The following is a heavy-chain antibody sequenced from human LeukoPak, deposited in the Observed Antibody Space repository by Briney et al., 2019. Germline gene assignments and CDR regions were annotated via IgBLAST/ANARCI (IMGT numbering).Heavy chain of an antibody. Sequence: SETLSLTCAVYGGSFSGYYWSWIRQPPGKGLEWIGEINHSGSTNYNPSLKSRVTISVDTSKNQFSLKLSSVTAAGTAVYYCARRGTMVRGATDYWSQGTLVTVSS. CDR1: GGSFSGYY. V-gene: IGHV4-34*01. CDR3: ARRGTMVRGATDY. D-gene: IGHD3-10*01. CDR2: INHSGST. J-gene: IGHJ4*02.